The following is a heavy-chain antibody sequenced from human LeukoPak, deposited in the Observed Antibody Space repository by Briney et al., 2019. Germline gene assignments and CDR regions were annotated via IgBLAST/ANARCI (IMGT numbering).Heavy chain of an antibody. J-gene: IGHJ4*02. D-gene: IGHD6-13*01. CDR2: IYYSGST. CDR1: GGSISSYY. CDR3: ARVGWSSSWYVDY. Sequence: SETLSLTCTVSGGSISSYYWSWIRQPPGKGLEWIGYIYYSGSTNYNPSLKCRVTISVDTSKNQFSLKLSSVTAADTAVYYCARVGWSSSWYVDYWGQGTLVTVSS. V-gene: IGHV4-59*01.